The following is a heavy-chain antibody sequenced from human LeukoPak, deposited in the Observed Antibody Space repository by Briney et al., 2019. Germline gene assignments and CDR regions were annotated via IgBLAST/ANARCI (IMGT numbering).Heavy chain of an antibody. CDR1: GFALSGYG. J-gene: IGHJ4*02. Sequence: GGSLRLSCAASGFALSGYGMNWVRQAPGKGLEWVSYISGASSSIYYADSVRGRFTISRDNAKNSLYLQMNSLRDDDTAVYYCARGLSTCDYWGQGTLVTVSS. CDR3: ARGLSTCDY. D-gene: IGHD3-10*01. CDR2: ISGASSSI. V-gene: IGHV3-48*02.